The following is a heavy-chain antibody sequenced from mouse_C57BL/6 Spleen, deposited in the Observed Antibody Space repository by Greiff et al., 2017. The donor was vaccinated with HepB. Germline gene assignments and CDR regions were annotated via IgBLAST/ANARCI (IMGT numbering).Heavy chain of an antibody. CDR2: INPYNGDT. D-gene: IGHD1-1*01. CDR1: GYSFTGYF. Sequence: EVKVVESGPELVKPGDSVKISCKASGYSFTGYFMNWVMQSHGKSLEWIGRINPYNGDTFYNQKFKGKATLTVDKSSSTAHMELRSLTSEDSAVYYCARYYDYAMDYWGQGTSVTVSS. V-gene: IGHV1-20*01. CDR3: ARYYDYAMDY. J-gene: IGHJ4*01.